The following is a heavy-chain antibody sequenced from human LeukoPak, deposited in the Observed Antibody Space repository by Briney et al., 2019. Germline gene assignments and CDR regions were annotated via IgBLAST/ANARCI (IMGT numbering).Heavy chain of an antibody. V-gene: IGHV4-59*01. Sequence: PSETLSLTCTVSGGSISSYYWSWIRQPPGKGLEWIGYVFYTGNTKYNPSLKSRVTILVDTSKNHFSLRLNSVTAADTAVYYCARVVPDGYSDYWGQGTLAIVSS. D-gene: IGHD5-18*01. CDR1: GGSISSYY. J-gene: IGHJ4*02. CDR2: VFYTGNT. CDR3: ARVVPDGYSDY.